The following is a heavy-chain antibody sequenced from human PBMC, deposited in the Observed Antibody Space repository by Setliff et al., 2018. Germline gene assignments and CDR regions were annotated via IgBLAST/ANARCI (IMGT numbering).Heavy chain of an antibody. V-gene: IGHV4-61*09. CDR3: ARMSGFLYMDV. J-gene: IGHJ6*03. CDR2: IYTSWST. D-gene: IGHD3-3*01. CDR1: DDSISSRHYY. Sequence: LSLTCTVSDDSISSRHYYWSWIRQPAGKGLEWLGQIYTSWSTNYNPSLKGRATLSIDASKKQFSLKLTSVTAADTAVYYCARMSGFLYMDVWGKGTAVTVSS.